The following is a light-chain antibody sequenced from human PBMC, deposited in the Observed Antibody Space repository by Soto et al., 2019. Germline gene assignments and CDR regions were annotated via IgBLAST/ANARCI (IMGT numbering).Light chain of an antibody. CDR3: LQHSSCPWT. Sequence: DIQMTQSPSAMSASVGDRVTITCRASQGITNYLAWFQQKPGKVPKRLIYGASSLQSGAPSRFSGSGSGTDFTLTISNLQPEDFATYYCLQHSSCPWTFGQGTKVEIK. V-gene: IGKV1-17*03. CDR1: QGITNY. CDR2: GAS. J-gene: IGKJ1*01.